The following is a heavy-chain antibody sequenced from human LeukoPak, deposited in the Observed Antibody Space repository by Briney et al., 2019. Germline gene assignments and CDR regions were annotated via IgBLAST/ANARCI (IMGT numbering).Heavy chain of an antibody. CDR1: GGSISSYY. CDR3: ARVQMGPRHYFDY. CDR2: IYYSGST. V-gene: IGHV4-59*01. J-gene: IGHJ4*02. D-gene: IGHD1-1*01. Sequence: SETLSPTCTVSGGSISSYYWSWIRQPPGKGLEWIGYIYYSGSTNYNPSLKSRVTISVDTSKNQFSLKLSSVTAADTAVYYCARVQMGPRHYFDYWGQGTLVTVSS.